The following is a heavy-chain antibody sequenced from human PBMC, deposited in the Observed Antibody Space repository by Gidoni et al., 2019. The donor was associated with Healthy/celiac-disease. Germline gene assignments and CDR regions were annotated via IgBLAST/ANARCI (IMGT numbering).Heavy chain of an antibody. Sequence: GWIRQPPGKGLEWIGSIYYSGSTYYNPSLKSRVTISVDTSKNQFSLKLSSVTAADTAVYYCARQRIAVCASVRAFDIWGQGTMVTVSS. CDR2: IYYSGST. CDR3: ARQRIAVCASVRAFDI. D-gene: IGHD6-19*01. J-gene: IGHJ3*02. V-gene: IGHV4-39*01.